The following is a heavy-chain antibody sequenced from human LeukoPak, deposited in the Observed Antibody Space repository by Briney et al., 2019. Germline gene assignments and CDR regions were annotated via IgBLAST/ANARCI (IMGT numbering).Heavy chain of an antibody. J-gene: IGHJ6*03. CDR2: TIGSI. Sequence: SETLSLTCAVSGASISSHYWSWIRQPPGKGLEWIGYTIGSISDNPSLMSRVAVSVDPSQNQVSLSLTSVTAADTAVYYCARVLAIFGLDTTDFYMDVWGKGTTVTVSS. CDR3: ARVLAIFGLDTTDFYMDV. CDR1: GASISSHY. D-gene: IGHD3/OR15-3a*01. V-gene: IGHV4-59*11.